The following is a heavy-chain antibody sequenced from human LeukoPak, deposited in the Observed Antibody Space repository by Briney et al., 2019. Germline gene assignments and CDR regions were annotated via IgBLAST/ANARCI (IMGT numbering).Heavy chain of an antibody. CDR2: IIPIFGTA. CDR1: GYDFTKYA. J-gene: IGHJ4*02. D-gene: IGHD3-10*01. Sequence: GASVKVSCKASGYDFTKYAVQWVRQAPGQGLEWMGGIIPIFGTANYAQKFQGRVTITADKSTSTAYMELSSLRSEDTAVYYCASSRKLLWFGELPRYYFDYWGQGTLVTVSS. V-gene: IGHV1-69*06. CDR3: ASSRKLLWFGELPRYYFDY.